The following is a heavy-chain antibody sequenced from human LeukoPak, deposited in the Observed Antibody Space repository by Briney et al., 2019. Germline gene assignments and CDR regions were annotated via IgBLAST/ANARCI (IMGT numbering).Heavy chain of an antibody. Sequence: PSETLSLTFTVSGGSISSGGYYWSWIRQPPGKGLEWIGYIYHSGSTYYNPSLKSRVTISVDRSKNQFSLKLSSVTAADTAVYYCARDSSSALHYWGQGTLVTVSS. CDR1: GGSISSGGYY. J-gene: IGHJ4*02. CDR3: ARDSSSALHY. V-gene: IGHV4-30-2*01. D-gene: IGHD6-6*01. CDR2: IYHSGST.